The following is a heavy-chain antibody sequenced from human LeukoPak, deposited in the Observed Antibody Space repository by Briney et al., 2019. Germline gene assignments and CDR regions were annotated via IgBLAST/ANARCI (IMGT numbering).Heavy chain of an antibody. CDR1: GYTFTSYG. D-gene: IGHD1-26*01. CDR3: ARWEEWELLDY. J-gene: IGHJ4*02. Sequence: GASVKVSCKASGYTFTSYGISWVRQAPGQGLEWMGWINAGNGNTKYSQKFQGRVTITRDTSASTAYMELSSLRSEDTAVYYCARWEEWELLDYWGQGTLVTVSS. V-gene: IGHV1-3*01. CDR2: INAGNGNT.